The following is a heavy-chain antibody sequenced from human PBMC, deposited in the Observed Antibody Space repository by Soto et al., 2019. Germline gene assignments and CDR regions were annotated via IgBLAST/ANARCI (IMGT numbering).Heavy chain of an antibody. CDR2: ISASTRNT. CDR3: VRCYCSVGSCYACWHFDL. J-gene: IGHJ2*01. V-gene: IGHV1-18*01. CDR1: GYTFSDYA. Sequence: QVQLVQSGGEVKKPRASVKVSCQASGYTFSDYAISWVRQAPGQGLEWMGWISASTRNTDQAQNFQVRVIMTLDTSTNTAYMELRSLRSDDTAVYYCVRCYCSVGSCYACWHFDLWGRGTLVTVSS. D-gene: IGHD2-15*01.